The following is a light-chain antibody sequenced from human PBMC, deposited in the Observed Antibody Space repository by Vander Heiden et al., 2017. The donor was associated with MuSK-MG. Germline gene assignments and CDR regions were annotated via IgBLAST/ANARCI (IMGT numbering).Light chain of an antibody. CDR2: GAF. CDR1: QSVGRN. CDR3: HQYNNWPQM. Sequence: EIVLTQSPATLSVSPGESATLSCRASQSVGRNLAWYQQKPGQAPRLLIYGAFTRVTGIPARFTGSGSGTEFTLTISSLESEDFAVYYCHQYNNWPQMFGQGTKVEIK. V-gene: IGKV3-15*01. J-gene: IGKJ1*01.